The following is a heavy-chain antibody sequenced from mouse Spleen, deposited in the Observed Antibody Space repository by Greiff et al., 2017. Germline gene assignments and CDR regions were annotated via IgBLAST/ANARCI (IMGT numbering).Heavy chain of an antibody. CDR1: GFSLTSYG. CDR3: AKNRGAIYYGNYGAMDY. CDR2: IWSGGST. J-gene: IGHJ4*01. D-gene: IGHD2-1*01. Sequence: VQLQQSGPGLVQPSQSLSITCTVSGFSLTSYGVHWVRQPPGKGLEWLGVIWSGGSTDYNAAFISRLSISKDNSKSQVFFKMNSLQADDTAIYYCAKNRGAIYYGNYGAMDYWGQGTSVTVSS. V-gene: IGHV2-4*01.